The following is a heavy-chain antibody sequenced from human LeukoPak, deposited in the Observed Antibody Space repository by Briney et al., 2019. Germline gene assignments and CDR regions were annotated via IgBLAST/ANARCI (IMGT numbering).Heavy chain of an antibody. CDR3: ARTTEGYCRGRSCYSYYYYMDV. V-gene: IGHV4-59*12. Sequence: SETLSLTCTVSGGSISSYYWSWIRQPPGKGLEWIGYIYYSGSTYYNPSLKSRVTISVDTSKNQFSLKLSSVTAADTAVYYCARTTEGYCRGRSCYSYYYYMDVWGEGTTVTVSS. J-gene: IGHJ6*03. D-gene: IGHD2-15*01. CDR2: IYYSGST. CDR1: GGSISSYY.